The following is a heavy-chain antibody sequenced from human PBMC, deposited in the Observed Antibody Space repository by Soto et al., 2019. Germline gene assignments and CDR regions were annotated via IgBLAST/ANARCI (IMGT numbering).Heavy chain of an antibody. CDR2: ISGSGGST. Sequence: EVQLLESGGGLVQPGGSLRLSCAASGFTFSSYAMSWVRQAPGKGLEWVSAISGSGGSTYYADSVKGRFTISRDNSKNALYLQMNSLGAEDTAVDYFAKASGWFGEFDYLGQGPLVTVSS. V-gene: IGHV3-23*01. J-gene: IGHJ4*02. D-gene: IGHD3-10*01. CDR3: AKASGWFGEFDY. CDR1: GFTFSSYA.